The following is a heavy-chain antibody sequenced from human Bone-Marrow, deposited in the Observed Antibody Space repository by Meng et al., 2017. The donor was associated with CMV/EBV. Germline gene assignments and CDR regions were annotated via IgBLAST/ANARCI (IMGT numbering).Heavy chain of an antibody. V-gene: IGHV3-13*01. Sequence: GGSPRLSCAASGFTFSSYDMHWVRQATGKGLEWVSAIGTAGDTYYPGSVKGRFTISRENAKNSLYLQMNYLTAGDTAVYYCARGGSDAFDVWGQGTMVPVSS. CDR2: IGTAGDT. CDR3: ARGGSDAFDV. CDR1: GFTFSSYD. J-gene: IGHJ3*01.